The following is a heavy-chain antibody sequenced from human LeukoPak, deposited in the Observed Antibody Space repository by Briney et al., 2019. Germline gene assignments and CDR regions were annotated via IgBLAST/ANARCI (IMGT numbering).Heavy chain of an antibody. J-gene: IGHJ4*02. Sequence: GASVKVSCKASGYTFTDYNLHWVRQAPGQGVEWMGIINHSGGSTTYAQKFQGRVTMTRDTSTSTVYMQLSSLKSEDTAMYYCAISFDFWSGRNYFEYWGQETLVTVSS. V-gene: IGHV1-46*01. CDR2: INHSGGST. CDR1: GYTFTDYN. CDR3: AISFDFWSGRNYFEY. D-gene: IGHD3-3*01.